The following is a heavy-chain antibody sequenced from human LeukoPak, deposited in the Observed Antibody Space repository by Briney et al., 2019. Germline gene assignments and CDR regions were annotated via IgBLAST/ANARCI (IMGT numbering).Heavy chain of an antibody. CDR1: GFTFSNYA. J-gene: IGHJ4*02. D-gene: IGHD3-10*01. CDR2: ISASGGST. Sequence: GGSLRLSCAASGFTFSNYAMSWVRQAPGKGLEWVSGISASGGSTSYADSVRGRFTISRDNAKNSLYLQMNSLRAEDTAVYYCARHYGSGSYYWGQGTLVTVSS. CDR3: ARHYGSGSYY. V-gene: IGHV3-23*01.